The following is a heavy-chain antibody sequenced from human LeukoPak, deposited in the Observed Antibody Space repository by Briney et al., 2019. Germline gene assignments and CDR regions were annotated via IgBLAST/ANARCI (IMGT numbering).Heavy chain of an antibody. CDR3: ARVSSGWYGFDY. CDR1: GFTFSSYD. Sequence: GGSLRLSCAASGFTFSSYDMHWVRQATGKGLERVSAIGTAGDTYYPGSVKGRFTISRENAKNSLYLQMNSLRAGDTAVYYCARVSSGWYGFDYWGQGTLVTVSS. J-gene: IGHJ4*02. CDR2: IGTAGDT. D-gene: IGHD6-19*01. V-gene: IGHV3-13*01.